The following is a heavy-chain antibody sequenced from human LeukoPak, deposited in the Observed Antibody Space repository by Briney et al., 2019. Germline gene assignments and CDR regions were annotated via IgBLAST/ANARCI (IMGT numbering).Heavy chain of an antibody. J-gene: IGHJ6*02. D-gene: IGHD3-9*01. V-gene: IGHV1-3*01. CDR2: IKSDNGNT. CDR1: GYIFTNYG. Sequence: ASVKVSCKASGYIFTNYGIHWVRQAPGQGPEWMGWIKSDNGNTKYSQKFQGRITISRDTSASTAYMELSSLRSEDTAVYYCAREARDVDILTGYYYFGMDVWGQGTTVTVSS. CDR3: AREARDVDILTGYYYFGMDV.